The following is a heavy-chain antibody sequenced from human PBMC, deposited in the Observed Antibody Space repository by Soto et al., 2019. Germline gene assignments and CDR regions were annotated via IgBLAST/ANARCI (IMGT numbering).Heavy chain of an antibody. J-gene: IGHJ2*01. Sequence: QGQLVQSGAEVKKPGSSVKVSCKASGGSFRTYAINWVRQAPGQGLEWMGGIIPMLAAPTYAQEFQGRLTITADESTTTVEIVLSSLTSEDTAVYYCAGVGAPFPSVIWFFDLWGRGTLVTVSS. CDR1: GGSFRTYA. V-gene: IGHV1-69*01. D-gene: IGHD2-21*01. CDR2: IIPMLAAP. CDR3: AGVGAPFPSVIWFFDL.